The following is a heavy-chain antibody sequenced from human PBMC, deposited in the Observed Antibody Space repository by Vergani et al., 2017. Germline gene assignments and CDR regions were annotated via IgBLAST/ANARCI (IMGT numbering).Heavy chain of an antibody. Sequence: QVQLVQSGAEVKKPGASVKVSCTASGYTFTGYYMHWVRQAPGHGLEWMGWINPNSGGTNYAQKFQGRVTMTRDTSISTAYMELSRLRSDDTAVYYCARDGEDYYDSSGPSGYWGQGTLVTVSS. CDR3: ARDGEDYYDSSGPSGY. D-gene: IGHD3-22*01. CDR1: GYTFTGYY. J-gene: IGHJ4*02. CDR2: INPNSGGT. V-gene: IGHV1-2*02.